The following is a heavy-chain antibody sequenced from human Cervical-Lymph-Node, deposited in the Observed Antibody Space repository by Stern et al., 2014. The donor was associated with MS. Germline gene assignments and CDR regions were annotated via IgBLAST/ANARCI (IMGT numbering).Heavy chain of an antibody. CDR2: ISSGGSYI. CDR1: GFTFSSYS. Sequence: EMQLVESGGGLVKPGGSLRLSCAASGFTFSSYSMNWVRQAPGKGLAWVASISSGGSYIYYAGSLKGRFTISRDNAKNSLYLQMNSLRAEDTAVYYCARGRGGNYRYYFDYWGQGTLVTVSS. J-gene: IGHJ4*02. D-gene: IGHD4-23*01. CDR3: ARGRGGNYRYYFDY. V-gene: IGHV3-21*01.